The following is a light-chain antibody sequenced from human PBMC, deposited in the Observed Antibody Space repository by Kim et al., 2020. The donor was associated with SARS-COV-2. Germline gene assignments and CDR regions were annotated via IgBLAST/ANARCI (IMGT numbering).Light chain of an antibody. Sequence: LTQPPSVSKDLRQTATLTCTGNTNNVGNQGAAWLQQHQGHPPKLLSYRDSNRPSGISERLSASRSGNTASLTITGLQPEDEADYYCSAWDSRLGAWVFGGGTQLTVL. V-gene: IGLV10-54*01. CDR2: RDS. CDR1: TNNVGNQG. CDR3: SAWDSRLGAWV. J-gene: IGLJ3*02.